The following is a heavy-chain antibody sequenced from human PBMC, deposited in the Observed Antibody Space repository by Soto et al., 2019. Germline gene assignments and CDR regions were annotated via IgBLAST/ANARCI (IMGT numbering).Heavy chain of an antibody. CDR3: ARDLSPDDFGSGRHYYYYGMDV. Sequence: ASVKVSCKASGYTFTSYGISWVRQAPGQGLEWMGWISAYNGNTNYAQKLQGRVTITTDTSTSTAYMELRSLRSDDTAVYYCARDLSPDDFGSGRHYYYYGMDVWGQGTTVTVSS. D-gene: IGHD3-3*01. CDR1: GYTFTSYG. V-gene: IGHV1-18*04. CDR2: ISAYNGNT. J-gene: IGHJ6*02.